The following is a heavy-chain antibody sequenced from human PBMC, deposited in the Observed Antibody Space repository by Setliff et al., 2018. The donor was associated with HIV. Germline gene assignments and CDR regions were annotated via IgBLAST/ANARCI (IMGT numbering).Heavy chain of an antibody. V-gene: IGHV4-4*02. CDR2: IYHSEYT. D-gene: IGHD2-2*01. CDR1: GGSISSDNW. CDR3: ARGHCSGTNCYGVDYYGMDV. Sequence: SETLSLTCAVSGGSISSDNWWTWVRQPPGKGLEWIGEIYHSEYTNYNASLKSRVSMSVDKSKNQFPLKLTSVTAADTAVYYCARGHCSGTNCYGVDYYGMDVWGQGTTVTVSS. J-gene: IGHJ6*02.